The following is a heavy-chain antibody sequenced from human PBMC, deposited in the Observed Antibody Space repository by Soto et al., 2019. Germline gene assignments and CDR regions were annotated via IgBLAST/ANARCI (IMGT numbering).Heavy chain of an antibody. CDR3: ARVRVHEYYFDS. J-gene: IGHJ4*02. CDR2: INSDGSTT. V-gene: IGHV3-74*01. Sequence: GGSLRLSCAASGFTLSTYWMHWVRQAPGKGLVWVSRINSDGSTTSYADSVKGRFTISRDNAKNTLYLQMNSLRAEDTAVYYCARVRVHEYYFDSWGQGTLVTVSS. CDR1: GFTLSTYW.